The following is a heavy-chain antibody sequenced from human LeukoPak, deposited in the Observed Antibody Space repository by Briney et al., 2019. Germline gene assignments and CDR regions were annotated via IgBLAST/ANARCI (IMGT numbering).Heavy chain of an antibody. CDR2: ISYDGSNK. Sequence: GGSLTLSCAASGSTFSSYAMHWVRQAPGKGLEWVAVISYDGSNKYYADSVKGRFTISRDNSKNPLYLQMHSLRAEDTAVYYCARAPFCGYSSIPPADYYYGMDVWGKGTTVTVSS. D-gene: IGHD5-18*01. J-gene: IGHJ6*04. CDR3: ARAPFCGYSSIPPADYYYGMDV. V-gene: IGHV3-30*04. CDR1: GSTFSSYA.